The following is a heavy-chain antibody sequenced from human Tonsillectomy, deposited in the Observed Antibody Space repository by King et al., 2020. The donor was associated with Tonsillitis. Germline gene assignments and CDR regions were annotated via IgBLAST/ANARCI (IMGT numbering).Heavy chain of an antibody. Sequence: QLVQSEAEVKKPGASVKVSCQASGYSFTGYSIHWVRQAPGQGLDWMGRINPDGGAADYALRFEDRVTMTTDTSSRTAYLELSRLRSDDTATYFCARDTGGWRSFDYWGQGTLVTVSA. CDR2: INPDGGAA. CDR1: GYSFTGYS. V-gene: IGHV1-2*06. CDR3: ARDTGGWRSFDY. D-gene: IGHD2-8*02. J-gene: IGHJ4*02.